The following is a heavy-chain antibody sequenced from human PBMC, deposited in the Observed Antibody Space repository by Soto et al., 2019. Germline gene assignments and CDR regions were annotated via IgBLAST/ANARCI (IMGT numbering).Heavy chain of an antibody. D-gene: IGHD3-10*01. Sequence: SETLSLTFTVSGGSISSGGYYWSWIRQHPGKGLEWIGYIYYSGSTYYNPSLKSRVTISVDTSKNQFSLKLSSVTAADTAVYYCARVVGVNNRGYYYYGMDVWGQGTTVTVSS. J-gene: IGHJ6*02. CDR2: IYYSGST. V-gene: IGHV4-31*03. CDR3: ARVVGVNNRGYYYYGMDV. CDR1: GGSISSGGYY.